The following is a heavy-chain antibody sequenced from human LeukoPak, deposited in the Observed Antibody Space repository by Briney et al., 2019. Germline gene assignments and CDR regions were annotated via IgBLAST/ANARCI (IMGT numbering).Heavy chain of an antibody. CDR1: GYTFTGYY. V-gene: IGHV1-2*02. CDR2: INPNSGGT. Sequence: ASVKVSCKASGYTFTGYYMHWVRQAPGQGLEWMGWINPNSGGTNYAQKFQGRVTMTRDTSISTAYMELRSLRSDDTAVYYCARVGSAAGAFDYWGQGTLVTVSS. D-gene: IGHD6-13*01. CDR3: ARVGSAAGAFDY. J-gene: IGHJ4*02.